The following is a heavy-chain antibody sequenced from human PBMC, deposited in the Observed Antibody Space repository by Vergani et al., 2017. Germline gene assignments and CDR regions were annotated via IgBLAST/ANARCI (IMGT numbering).Heavy chain of an antibody. CDR3: AKAGSVNSGILQYNFYMDV. Sequence: QVQLAESGGGRVQPGRSLRLSCAAPGFSFSSHAIHWVRQAPGKGLEWVAVISNDGSKKYYADSVKGRFTISRDNSKNTLDLQMNSLRTQDTAVYYCAKAGSVNSGILQYNFYMDVWGKGTTVTVS. CDR2: ISNDGSKK. V-gene: IGHV3-30*18. J-gene: IGHJ6*03. CDR1: GFSFSSHA. D-gene: IGHD3-10*01.